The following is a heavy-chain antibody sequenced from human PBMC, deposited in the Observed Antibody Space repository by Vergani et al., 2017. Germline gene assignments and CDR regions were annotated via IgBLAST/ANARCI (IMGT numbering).Heavy chain of an antibody. D-gene: IGHD6-13*01. CDR1: GFTFSSYW. CDR2: IKQDGSEK. V-gene: IGHV3-7*01. J-gene: IGHJ4*02. CDR3: ASEKWAAAGYF. Sequence: EVQVSQSGGGLVQPGESLRLSCAASGFTFSSYWMSWVRQAPGKGLEWVANIKQDGSEKYYVDSVKGRFTISRDNAKNSLYLQMNSLRAEDTAVYYCASEKWAAAGYFWGQGTLVTVSS.